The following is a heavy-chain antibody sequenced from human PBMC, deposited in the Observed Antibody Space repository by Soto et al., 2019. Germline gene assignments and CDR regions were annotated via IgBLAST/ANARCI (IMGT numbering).Heavy chain of an antibody. J-gene: IGHJ5*02. CDR2: ISGGGDRT. CDR1: GFTFTNFA. V-gene: IGHV3-23*01. Sequence: GGSLRLSCAASGFTFTNFAMNWVRQAPGKGPEWVSGISGGGDRTNYADSVKGRFTISXXXXXXTXFXHXXXLRAEDTAVYYCATRWFDPWGQGTLVTVS. CDR3: ATRWFDP.